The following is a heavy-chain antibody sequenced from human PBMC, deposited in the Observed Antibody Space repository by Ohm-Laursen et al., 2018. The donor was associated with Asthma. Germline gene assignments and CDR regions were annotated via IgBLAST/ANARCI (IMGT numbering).Heavy chain of an antibody. Sequence: SLRLSCTASGFTFSSYAMSWVRQAPGKGLVWVSRINSDGSSTTYADSVRGRFTISRDNAKNTLYLQINSLRAEDTAVYYCARDYYGSGAYWGQGTLVTVSS. CDR2: INSDGSST. CDR3: ARDYYGSGAY. CDR1: GFTFSSYA. D-gene: IGHD3-10*01. V-gene: IGHV3-74*01. J-gene: IGHJ1*01.